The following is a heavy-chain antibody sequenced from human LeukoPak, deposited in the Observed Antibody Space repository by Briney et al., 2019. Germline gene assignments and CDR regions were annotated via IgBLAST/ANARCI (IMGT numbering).Heavy chain of an antibody. D-gene: IGHD3-22*01. J-gene: IGHJ4*02. CDR2: ISSSSSYI. V-gene: IGHV3-21*01. Sequence: GGSLRHSCAASGFTFSSYSMNWVRQAPGKGLEWVSSISSSSSYIYYADSVKGRFTISRDNAKNSLYLQMNSLRAEDTAVYYCAREKPALTYYYDSSGYYYFDYWGRGTLVTVSS. CDR3: AREKPALTYYYDSSGYYYFDY. CDR1: GFTFSSYS.